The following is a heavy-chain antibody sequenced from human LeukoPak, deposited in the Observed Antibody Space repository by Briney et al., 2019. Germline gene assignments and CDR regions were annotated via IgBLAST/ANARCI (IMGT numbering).Heavy chain of an antibody. CDR3: ARWLSPFDY. D-gene: IGHD6-19*01. J-gene: IGHJ4*02. CDR2: ISYDGSNK. Sequence: GRSLRLSCAASGFTFSSYAMHWVRQAPGKGLEWVAVISYDGSNKYYADSVKGRFTISRDNSKNTLYLQMNSVRAEDTAVYYCARWLSPFDYWGQGTLVTVSS. V-gene: IGHV3-30*01. CDR1: GFTFSSYA.